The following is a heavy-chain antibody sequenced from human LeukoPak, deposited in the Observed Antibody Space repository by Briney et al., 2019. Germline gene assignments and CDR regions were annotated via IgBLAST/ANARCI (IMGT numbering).Heavy chain of an antibody. CDR2: ISGSGGST. V-gene: IGHV3-23*01. J-gene: IGHJ6*02. D-gene: IGHD3-9*01. CDR1: GFTFSSYA. CDR3: AKDQDILTHLHYFYYGMDV. Sequence: QTGGSLRLSCAASGFTFSSYAMSWVRQAPGKGLEWVSAISGSGGSTYYADSVKGRFTISRDNSENTLYLQMYSLRPEDTAVYYCAKDQDILTHLHYFYYGMDVWGQGTTVTVSS.